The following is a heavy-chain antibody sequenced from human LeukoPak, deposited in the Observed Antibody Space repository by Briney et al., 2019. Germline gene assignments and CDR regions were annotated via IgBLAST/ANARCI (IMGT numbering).Heavy chain of an antibody. J-gene: IGHJ4*02. CDR3: VREVGRPKTFYFDS. CDR2: ISETI. D-gene: IGHD3-16*01. V-gene: IGHV3-69-1*01. CDR1: GFPFSDFS. Sequence: GGSLRLSCATSGFPFSDFSMSWVRQAPGKGLEWVAHISETIYYADSVQGRFTISRDNAKNSLYLQMSNLRVDDTAMYYCVREVGRPKTFYFDSWGRGTPVTVSS.